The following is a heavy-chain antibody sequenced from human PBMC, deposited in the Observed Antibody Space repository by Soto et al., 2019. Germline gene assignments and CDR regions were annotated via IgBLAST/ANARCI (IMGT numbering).Heavy chain of an antibody. CDR2: IKQDGTET. CDR3: ASYSYVSGSRSFDY. J-gene: IGHJ4*02. V-gene: IGHV3-7*05. D-gene: IGHD3-10*01. CDR1: GLPFRSYW. Sequence: EVQLVESGGGLVQPGGSLRLSCAASGLPFRSYWMSWVRQAPGKGLEWVATIKQDGTETYYLDSVKGRFTISRDNAKTSLYLQMNSLRAEDTAVYYCASYSYVSGSRSFDYWGQGTLVTVSS.